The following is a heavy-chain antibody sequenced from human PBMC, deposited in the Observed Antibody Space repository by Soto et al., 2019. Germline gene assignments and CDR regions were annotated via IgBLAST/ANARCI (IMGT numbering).Heavy chain of an antibody. CDR1: GFIFRNYL. V-gene: IGHV3-7*01. D-gene: IGHD6-25*01. CDR2: IKEDGSER. CDR3: AREKRANGYFDY. Sequence: EVQLVESGGGLVQPGESLRLSCAASGFIFRNYLMSWVRQAPGRGLEWVANIKEDGSERYYVDSVNGRCTISRDNAKNSLYLEMTRPRADDTAIYYCAREKRANGYFDYWGQGTRVTVSS. J-gene: IGHJ4*02.